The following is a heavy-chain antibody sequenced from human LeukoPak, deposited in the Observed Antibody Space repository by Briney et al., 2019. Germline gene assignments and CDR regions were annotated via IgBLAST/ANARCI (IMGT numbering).Heavy chain of an antibody. CDR3: ARRWFFDL. Sequence: PGGSLRLSCAASGFTFSSYSMNWVRQAPGKGLEWVAVISSDGSDKYYADSVKGRFTISRDNSKNTLYLQMTSLRTDDTAVYYCARRWFFDLWGRGTLVTVSS. J-gene: IGHJ2*01. CDR2: ISSDGSDK. V-gene: IGHV3-30*03. CDR1: GFTFSSYS.